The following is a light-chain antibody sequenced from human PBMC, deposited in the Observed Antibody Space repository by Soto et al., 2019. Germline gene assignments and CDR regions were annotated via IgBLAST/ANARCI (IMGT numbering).Light chain of an antibody. Sequence: EILFTQSPATLSLSPGERATLSCRASQSVSSYLAWYQQKPGQAPRLIIYDASNRANGIPARFSGSVSGTEFTLTLRSLQSEDFAAYYCQQYNNWHPWTFGQGTKVDIK. CDR3: QQYNNWHPWT. CDR2: DAS. J-gene: IGKJ1*01. CDR1: QSVSSY. V-gene: IGKV3-11*01.